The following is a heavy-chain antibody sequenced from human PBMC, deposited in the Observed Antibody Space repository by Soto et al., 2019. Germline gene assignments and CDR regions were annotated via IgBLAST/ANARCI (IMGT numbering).Heavy chain of an antibody. V-gene: IGHV3-23*01. CDR1: GFTFSSYA. CDR2: ISGSGSYT. D-gene: IGHD6-19*01. Sequence: EVPLLESGGGLVQPGGSLRLSCAASGFTFSSYAMNWVRQAPGKGLEWVSVISGSGSYTYYADSVKGRFTISRDNPKNTLYLQMNSLRAEDTAVYYCAKDASSGWYGSPGFWGQGTLVTVSS. J-gene: IGHJ4*02. CDR3: AKDASSGWYGSPGF.